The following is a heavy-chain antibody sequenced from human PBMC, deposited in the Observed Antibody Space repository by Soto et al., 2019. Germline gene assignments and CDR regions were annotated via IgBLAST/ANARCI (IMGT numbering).Heavy chain of an antibody. Sequence: GGSLRLSCAASGFTFNIYAMTWVRQAPGKGLEWVSAISRYGDITYYADSVEGRFTISRDNSKNTLYLQMNSLTAEDTAVYYCAKDRYLDHDSRGYLFDNWGQGTLVTVS. CDR1: GFTFNIYA. J-gene: IGHJ4*02. V-gene: IGHV3-23*01. CDR3: AKDRYLDHDSRGYLFDN. CDR2: ISRYGDIT. D-gene: IGHD3-22*01.